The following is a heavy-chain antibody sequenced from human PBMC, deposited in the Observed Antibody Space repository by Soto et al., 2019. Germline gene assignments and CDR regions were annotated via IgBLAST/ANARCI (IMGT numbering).Heavy chain of an antibody. D-gene: IGHD6-19*01. V-gene: IGHV3-30-3*01. Sequence: LRLSCAASGFTFSSYAMHWVRQAPGKGLEWVAVISYDGSNKYYADSVKGRFTISRDNSKNTLYLQMNSLRAEDTAVYYCARGAGGWFLDAFDIWGQGTMVTVSS. CDR2: ISYDGSNK. CDR1: GFTFSSYA. CDR3: ARGAGGWFLDAFDI. J-gene: IGHJ3*02.